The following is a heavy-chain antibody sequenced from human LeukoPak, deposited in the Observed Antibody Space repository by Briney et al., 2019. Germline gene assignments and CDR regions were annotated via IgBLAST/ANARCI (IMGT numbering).Heavy chain of an antibody. Sequence: GGSLRLSCAASGFTFSSYGMSWVRQAPGKGLEWVSAISGSGGSTYYADSVKGRFTISRDNSKNTLYLQMNSLRAEDTAVYYCAKDSYGSGSYYHYWGQGTLLTVSS. CDR2: ISGSGGST. CDR3: AKDSYGSGSYYHY. V-gene: IGHV3-23*01. CDR1: GFTFSSYG. D-gene: IGHD3-10*01. J-gene: IGHJ4*02.